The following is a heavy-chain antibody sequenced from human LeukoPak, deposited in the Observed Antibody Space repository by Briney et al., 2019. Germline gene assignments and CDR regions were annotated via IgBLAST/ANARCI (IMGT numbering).Heavy chain of an antibody. CDR3: AKVLYYYGSGEDYYGMDV. V-gene: IGHV3-23*01. CDR2: ISGSGGST. J-gene: IGHJ6*02. CDR1: GFTFSSYA. Sequence: PGGSLRLSCAASGFTFSSYAMSWVRQAPGKGLEWVSAISGSGGSTYYADSVKGRFTISRDNSKNTLYLQMNSLRAEDTAVYYCAKVLYYYGSGEDYYGMDVWGQGTTVTVSS. D-gene: IGHD3-10*01.